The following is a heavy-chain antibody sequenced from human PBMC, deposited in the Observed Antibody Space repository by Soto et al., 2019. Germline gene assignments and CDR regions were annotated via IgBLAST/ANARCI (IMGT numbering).Heavy chain of an antibody. Sequence: QVQLVESGGGVVQPGRSLRLSCAASGFTFSSYAMHWVRQAPGKGLEWVAVISYDGSNKYYADSVKGRFTISRGNSKNTLYLQMNSLRAEDTAVYYCARDHVVVAATFRASYYGMDVWGQGTTVTVSS. CDR3: ARDHVVVAATFRASYYGMDV. CDR2: ISYDGSNK. D-gene: IGHD2-15*01. V-gene: IGHV3-30-3*01. J-gene: IGHJ6*02. CDR1: GFTFSSYA.